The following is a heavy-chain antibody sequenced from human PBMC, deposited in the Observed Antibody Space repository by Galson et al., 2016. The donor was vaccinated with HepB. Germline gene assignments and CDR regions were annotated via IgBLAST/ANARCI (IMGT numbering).Heavy chain of an antibody. CDR1: GFIFRNYG. Sequence: SLRLSCAASGFIFRNYGMHWVRQAPGKGLEWVARITWNSGATGYAASLSGRFTISRDNAKNSLYLHMSRLTAGDSAIYYCARDPGALTGTYQYFDLWGRGAPVTVSP. CDR2: ITWNSGAT. J-gene: IGHJ2*01. V-gene: IGHV3-9*01. D-gene: IGHD7-27*01. CDR3: ARDPGALTGTYQYFDL.